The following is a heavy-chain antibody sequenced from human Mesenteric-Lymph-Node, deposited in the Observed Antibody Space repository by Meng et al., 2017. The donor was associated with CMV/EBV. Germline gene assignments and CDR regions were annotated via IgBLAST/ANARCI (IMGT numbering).Heavy chain of an antibody. D-gene: IGHD3-3*01. CDR3: ARGLDYDQTYNWFDP. V-gene: IGHV3-30-3*01. J-gene: IGHJ5*02. Sequence: SCKASGFTFSSYAMHWVRQAPGKGLEWVAVISYDGSNKYYADSVKGRFTISRDNSKNTLYLQMNSLRAEDTAVYYCARGLDYDQTYNWFDPWGQGTLVTVSS. CDR1: GFTFSSYA. CDR2: ISYDGSNK.